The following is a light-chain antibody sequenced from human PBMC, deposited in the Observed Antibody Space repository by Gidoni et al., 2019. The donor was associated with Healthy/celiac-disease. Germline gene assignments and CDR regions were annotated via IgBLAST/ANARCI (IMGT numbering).Light chain of an antibody. CDR3: QQYNNWPPTT. J-gene: IGKJ4*01. Sequence: VMTQSPATLSVSPGERATLSCRASQSVSSNLAWYQQKPGQAPRLLIYGASTRATGIPARFSGSGSGTEFTLTISSLQSEDFAVYYCQQYNNWPPTTFXGXTKVXIK. V-gene: IGKV3-15*01. CDR1: QSVSSN. CDR2: GAS.